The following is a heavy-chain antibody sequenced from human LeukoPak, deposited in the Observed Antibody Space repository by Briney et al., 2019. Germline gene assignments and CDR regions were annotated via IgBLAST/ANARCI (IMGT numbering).Heavy chain of an antibody. Sequence: PGGSLRLSCAASGFTFSSYWLSWVRQAPGKRLEWVANINQDGSEKYYVDSVKGRFIISRDNARNSLFLQMNILTAEDTAIYYCVREGACRTWTPAGCWGQGTLVSVSS. CDR1: GFTFSSYW. J-gene: IGHJ4*02. CDR3: VREGACRTWTPAGC. V-gene: IGHV3-7*01. D-gene: IGHD1-1*01. CDR2: INQDGSEK.